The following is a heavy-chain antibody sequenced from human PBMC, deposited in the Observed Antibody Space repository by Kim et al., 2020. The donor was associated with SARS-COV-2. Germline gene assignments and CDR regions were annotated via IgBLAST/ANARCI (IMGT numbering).Heavy chain of an antibody. CDR2: IIPILGIA. Sequence: SVKVSCKASGGTFSSYAISWVRQAPGQGLEWMGRIIPILGIANYAQKFQGRVTITADKSTSTAYMELSSLRSEDTAVYYCARQYKSSSWGVDYWGQGTL. V-gene: IGHV1-69*04. CDR3: ARQYKSSSWGVDY. CDR1: GGTFSSYA. D-gene: IGHD6-13*01. J-gene: IGHJ4*02.